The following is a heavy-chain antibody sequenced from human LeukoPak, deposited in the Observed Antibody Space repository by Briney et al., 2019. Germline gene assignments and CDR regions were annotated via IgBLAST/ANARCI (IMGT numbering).Heavy chain of an antibody. D-gene: IGHD3-22*01. J-gene: IGHJ4*02. Sequence: GGSLRLSCAASGFTFSSYAMHWVRQAPGKGLEWVAVISYDGSNKYYADSVKGRFTISRDNARNSLYLQMNSLRAEDTAVYYCARDNYDSSGPYYFDYWGQGTLVTVSS. CDR1: GFTFSSYA. V-gene: IGHV3-30*04. CDR3: ARDNYDSSGPYYFDY. CDR2: ISYDGSNK.